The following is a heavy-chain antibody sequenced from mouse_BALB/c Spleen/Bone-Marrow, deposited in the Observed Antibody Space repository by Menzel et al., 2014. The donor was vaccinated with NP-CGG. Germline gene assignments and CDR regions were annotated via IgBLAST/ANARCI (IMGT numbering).Heavy chain of an antibody. Sequence: QVQLQQSGPELVKPGASARISCKASGYTFTSYYIQWVKQRPGQGLEWIGWIYPGNVNTKYNEKSKGKATLTADKSSSTAYMQLSSLTSEDSAVYFCARTTVALDYWGQGTTLTVSS. CDR3: ARTTVALDY. D-gene: IGHD1-1*01. CDR2: IYPGNVNT. J-gene: IGHJ2*01. V-gene: IGHV1S56*01. CDR1: GYTFTSYY.